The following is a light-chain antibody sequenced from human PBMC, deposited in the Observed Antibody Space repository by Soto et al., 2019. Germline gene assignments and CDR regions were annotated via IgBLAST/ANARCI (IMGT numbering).Light chain of an antibody. CDR1: QSISSW. Sequence: DIQRTQSPSTLSASVGDRVTITCRASQSISSWLAWYQQKPGKAPNLLIYDASSLESGVPSRFSGSGSGTEFTLTIRSLKPDDFATYYCQQYENYWTFGQGTKVEIK. CDR2: DAS. V-gene: IGKV1-5*01. J-gene: IGKJ1*01. CDR3: QQYENYWT.